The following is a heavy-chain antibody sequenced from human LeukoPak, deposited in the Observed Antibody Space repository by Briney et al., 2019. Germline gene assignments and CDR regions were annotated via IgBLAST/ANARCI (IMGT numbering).Heavy chain of an antibody. J-gene: IGHJ4*02. CDR3: ARQGPRSTSNYDFWSGYL. D-gene: IGHD3-3*01. V-gene: IGHV1-2*02. CDR1: GYTFTGYY. Sequence: ASVKVSCKASGYTFTGYYMHWVRQAPGQGLEWMGWINPNSGGTNYAQKFQGRVTMTRDTSISTAYMELSRLRSDDTAVYYCARQGPRSTSNYDFWSGYLWGQGTLVTVSS. CDR2: INPNSGGT.